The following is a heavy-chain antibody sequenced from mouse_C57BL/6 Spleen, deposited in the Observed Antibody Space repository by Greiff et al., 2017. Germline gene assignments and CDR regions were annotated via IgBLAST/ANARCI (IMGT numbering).Heavy chain of an antibody. J-gene: IGHJ1*03. CDR3: ARSPNYYGSSYQYFDV. D-gene: IGHD1-1*01. V-gene: IGHV1-4*01. CDR1: GYTFTSYT. CDR2: INPSSGYT. Sequence: QVQLKQSGAELARPGASVKMSCKASGYTFTSYTMHWVKQRPGQGLEWIGYINPSSGYTKYNQKFKDKATLTADKSSSTAYMQLSSLTSEDSAVYYCARSPNYYGSSYQYFDVWGTGTTVTVSS.